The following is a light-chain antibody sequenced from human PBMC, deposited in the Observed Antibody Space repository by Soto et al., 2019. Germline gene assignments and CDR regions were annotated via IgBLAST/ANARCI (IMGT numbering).Light chain of an antibody. V-gene: IGLV1-44*01. CDR3: AAWDDSLNGFYV. CDR1: SSNIGSNT. J-gene: IGLJ1*01. CDR2: SNN. Sequence: ISCSGSSSNIGSNTVNWYQQLPGTAPKLLIYSNNQRPSGVPDRFSGSKSGTSASLAISGLQSEDEADYYCAAWDDSLNGFYVFGTGTKVTVL.